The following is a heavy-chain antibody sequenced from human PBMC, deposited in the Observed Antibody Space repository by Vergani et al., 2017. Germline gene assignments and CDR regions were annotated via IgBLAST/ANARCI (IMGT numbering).Heavy chain of an antibody. D-gene: IGHD5-24*01. J-gene: IGHJ5*02. CDR2: IIPIFGTA. CDR3: ARSRDGYNHGFADP. CDR1: GGTFSSYA. Sequence: QVQLVQSGAEVKKPGSSVKVSCKASGGTFSSYAISWVRQAPGQGREWMGGIIPIFGTAHYAQKFQGRVTITAEESTSTAYMELSSLRSEDTAVYYCARSRDGYNHGFADPWGQGTLVTVSS. V-gene: IGHV1-69*01.